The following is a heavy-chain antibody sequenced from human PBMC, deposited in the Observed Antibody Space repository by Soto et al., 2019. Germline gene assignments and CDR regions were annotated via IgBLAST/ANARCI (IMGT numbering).Heavy chain of an antibody. V-gene: IGHV3-11*01. Sequence: QVQLVESGGGLVKPGGSLRLSCAASGFTFSDYYMSWIRQAPGKGLEWISYISGGGGSTIYYAGSVKGRFTISRDNAKNSLYLQMNSLKGEDTAVYYCARNRGFYDSSGLDHWGQGTLVTVSS. CDR3: ARNRGFYDSSGLDH. J-gene: IGHJ4*02. CDR2: ISGGGGSTI. CDR1: GFTFSDYY. D-gene: IGHD3-22*01.